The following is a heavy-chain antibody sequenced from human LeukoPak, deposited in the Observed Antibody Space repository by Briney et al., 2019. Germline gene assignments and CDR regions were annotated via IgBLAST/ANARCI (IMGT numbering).Heavy chain of an antibody. Sequence: ASVKVSCKASGGTFSSYAISWVRQAPGQGLEWMGGIIPIFGTANYAQKFQGRVTITADESTSTAYMELSSLRSEDTAVYNCARGGGYDYGDYVFDYGGEGTLVTVSS. CDR3: ARGGGYDYGDYVFDY. V-gene: IGHV1-69*01. D-gene: IGHD4-17*01. CDR1: GGTFSSYA. CDR2: IIPIFGTA. J-gene: IGHJ4*02.